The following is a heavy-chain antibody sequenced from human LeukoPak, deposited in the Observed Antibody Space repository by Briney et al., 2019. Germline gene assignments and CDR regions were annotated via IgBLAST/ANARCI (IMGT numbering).Heavy chain of an antibody. CDR3: ARDVWPRDGYSKLMYWFDP. J-gene: IGHJ5*02. CDR2: IYTSGST. V-gene: IGHV4-4*07. D-gene: IGHD5-24*01. Sequence: TSETLSLTCTDSGGSISIYYWSWIRQPAGKGLEWIGRIYTSGSTNYNPSLKSRVTMSVDMSKNQFSLKLSSVAAADTAVYYCARDVWPRDGYSKLMYWFDPWGQGTLVTVSS. CDR1: GGSISIYY.